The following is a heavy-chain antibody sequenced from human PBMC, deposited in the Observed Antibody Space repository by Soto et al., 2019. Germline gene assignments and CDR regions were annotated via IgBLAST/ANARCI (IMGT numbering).Heavy chain of an antibody. CDR1: GFTFRSYA. D-gene: IGHD3-3*01. V-gene: IGHV3-33*07. CDR3: ARVVPKVTILSAYGMDV. CDR2: IWYDGSNK. Sequence: PGGSLRLSCGVSGFTFRSYAMYWVRQAPGKGLEWVAVIWYDGSNKYYADSVKGRFTISRDNSKNTLYLQMNSLRAEDTAVYYCARVVPKVTILSAYGMDVWGQGTTVTVSS. J-gene: IGHJ6*02.